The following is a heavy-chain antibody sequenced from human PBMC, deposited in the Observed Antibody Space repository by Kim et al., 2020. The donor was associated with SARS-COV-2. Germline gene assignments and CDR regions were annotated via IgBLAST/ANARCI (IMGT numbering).Heavy chain of an antibody. V-gene: IGHV3-30*18. CDR2: ISYDGSNK. Sequence: GGSLRLSCAASGFTFSSYGMHWVRQAPGKVLEWVAVISYDGSNKYYADSVKGRFTISRDNSKNTLYLQMNSLRAEDTAVYYCAKEAIAAAHRIIDYWGQGTLVTVSS. J-gene: IGHJ4*02. CDR3: AKEAIAAAHRIIDY. CDR1: GFTFSSYG. D-gene: IGHD6-13*01.